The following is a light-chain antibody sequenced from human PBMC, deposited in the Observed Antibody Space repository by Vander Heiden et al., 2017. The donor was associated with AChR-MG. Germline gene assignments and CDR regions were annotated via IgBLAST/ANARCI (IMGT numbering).Light chain of an antibody. V-gene: IGKV3-20*01. CDR2: GAS. J-gene: IGKJ4*01. CDR3: QQDGSSPLT. Sequence: EIVLTQSPGTLSLSPGERATLSCRASQSVSSSYLAWYQQKPGQAPRLPIYGASSRATGIPDRFSGSGSGTDFTLTISRLEPEDFAVYYCQQDGSSPLTFGGGTKVDIK. CDR1: QSVSSSY.